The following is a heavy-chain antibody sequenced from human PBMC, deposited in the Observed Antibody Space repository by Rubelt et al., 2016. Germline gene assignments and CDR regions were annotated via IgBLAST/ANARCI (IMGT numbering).Heavy chain of an antibody. CDR1: GGSISTYY. CDR3: ARDRTPSGYDSGMDV. Sequence: QVQLQESGPGLVKPSETLSLSCTVSGGSISTYYWSWIRQPPGKGLEWIGYIYSSGSTNYNASLKSRVTISIARSKNQFARYLRSGTAADTAVYYCARDRTPSGYDSGMDVWGQGTTVTVSS. V-gene: IGHV4-59*01. CDR2: IYSSGST. D-gene: IGHD5-12*01. J-gene: IGHJ6*02.